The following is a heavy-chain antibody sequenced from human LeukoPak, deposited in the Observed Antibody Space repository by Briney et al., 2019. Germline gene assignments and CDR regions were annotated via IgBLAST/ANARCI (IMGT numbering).Heavy chain of an antibody. J-gene: IGHJ6*02. D-gene: IGHD6-6*01. Sequence: GASVTVSCTASGGTFSSYAISWVRQAPGQGLEWMGGIIPIFGTANYAQKFQGRVTITADESTSTAYMELSSLRSEDTAVYYCARQWSLPYSSSDYYYGMDVWGQGTTVTVSS. CDR3: ARQWSLPYSSSDYYYGMDV. CDR1: GGTFSSYA. V-gene: IGHV1-69*13. CDR2: IIPIFGTA.